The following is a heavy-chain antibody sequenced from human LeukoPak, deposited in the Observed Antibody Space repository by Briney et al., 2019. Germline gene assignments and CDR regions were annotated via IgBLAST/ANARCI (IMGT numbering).Heavy chain of an antibody. Sequence: GGSLRLSCAASGFSFSSYGMNWVRQAPGKGLEWVLAISGSGGSTYYADSVKGRFTISRDNSKNTLFLQMNSLRAEDTAVYYCARALRYCSGGNCYSGGLGYMDVWGKGTTVTISS. D-gene: IGHD2-15*01. CDR3: ARALRYCSGGNCYSGGLGYMDV. J-gene: IGHJ6*03. V-gene: IGHV3-23*01. CDR2: ISGSGGST. CDR1: GFSFSSYG.